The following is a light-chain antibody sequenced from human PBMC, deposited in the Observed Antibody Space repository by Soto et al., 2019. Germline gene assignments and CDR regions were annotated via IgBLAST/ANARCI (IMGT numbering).Light chain of an antibody. CDR1: QSVSKI. V-gene: IGKV3-15*01. CDR3: QQYGRLPYT. Sequence: EIVMTQSPATLSVSPGERATLSCRASQSVSKILAWYQQKPGQAPRLLMFGASTRATGVPARISGSGSGTEFTLTISSLQSEDFAVYYCQQYGRLPYTFGQGTKLDIK. J-gene: IGKJ2*01. CDR2: GAS.